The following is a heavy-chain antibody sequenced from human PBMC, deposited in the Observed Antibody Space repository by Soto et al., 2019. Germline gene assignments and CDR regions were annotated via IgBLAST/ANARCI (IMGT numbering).Heavy chain of an antibody. Sequence: GGSLRLSCAASGFTFSSYWMSWVRQAPGKGLEWVANIKQDGSEKYYVDSVKGRFTISRDNAKNSLYLQMNSLRAEDTAVYYCAREGYDFWSGYPDYWGQGTLVTVSS. V-gene: IGHV3-7*01. CDR2: IKQDGSEK. J-gene: IGHJ4*02. CDR3: AREGYDFWSGYPDY. D-gene: IGHD3-3*01. CDR1: GFTFSSYW.